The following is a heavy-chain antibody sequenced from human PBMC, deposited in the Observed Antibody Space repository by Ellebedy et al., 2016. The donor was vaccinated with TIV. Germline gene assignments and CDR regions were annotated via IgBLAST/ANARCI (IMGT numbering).Heavy chain of an antibody. Sequence: GGSLRLXXTASGFTFSRYAMSWVRQAPGKGLEWVSAIRGSGVSTYYADSVEGRFTISRDNSKNTLYLQMNSLRAEDTAVYYCAKDPGYCSSTSCYRYFQHWGQGTLVTVSS. D-gene: IGHD2-2*02. CDR2: IRGSGVST. J-gene: IGHJ1*01. V-gene: IGHV3-23*01. CDR1: GFTFSRYA. CDR3: AKDPGYCSSTSCYRYFQH.